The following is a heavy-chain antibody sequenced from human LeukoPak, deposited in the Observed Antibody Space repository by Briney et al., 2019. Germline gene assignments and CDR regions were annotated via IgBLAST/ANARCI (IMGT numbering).Heavy chain of an antibody. J-gene: IGHJ6*02. CDR1: GGTFISYA. CDR3: AMESMVRGVIKGLGYYYYYGMDV. D-gene: IGHD3-10*01. CDR2: IIPIFGTA. V-gene: IGHV1-69*13. Sequence: GASVKVSCKASGGTFISYAISWVRQAPGQGLEWMGGIIPIFGTANYAQKFQGRVTITADESTSTAYMELSSLRSEDTAVYYCAMESMVRGVIKGLGYYYYYGMDVWGQGTTVTVSS.